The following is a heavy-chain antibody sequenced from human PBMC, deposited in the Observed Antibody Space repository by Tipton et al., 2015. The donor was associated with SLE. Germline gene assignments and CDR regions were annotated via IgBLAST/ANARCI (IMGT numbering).Heavy chain of an antibody. J-gene: IGHJ2*01. V-gene: IGHV4-38-2*01. Sequence: TLSLTCAVSGYSISSGYYWGWIRQPPGKGLEWIGSISHSGRTYYNASLKSRVTMSVDTSKNQFSLNLISVTAADTAVYYCAKAGRAWYFDFWGRGTHVTVSS. CDR2: ISHSGRT. CDR1: GYSISSGYY. D-gene: IGHD6-25*01. CDR3: AKAGRAWYFDF.